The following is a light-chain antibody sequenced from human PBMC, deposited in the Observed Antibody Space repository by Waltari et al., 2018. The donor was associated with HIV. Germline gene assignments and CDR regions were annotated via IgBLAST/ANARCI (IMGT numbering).Light chain of an antibody. J-gene: IGKJ2*01. Sequence: EIVLTQSPDTLSLSPGERATLSCRASHNVGNNYLAWFQHRPVQPPPLLIYAASPRADSIPDRFRGSGSGTHFTLSINKLEPEGFAMDYWQQYGGSPYTFGQGT. CDR1: HNVGNNY. CDR2: AAS. V-gene: IGKV3-20*01. CDR3: QQYGGSPYT.